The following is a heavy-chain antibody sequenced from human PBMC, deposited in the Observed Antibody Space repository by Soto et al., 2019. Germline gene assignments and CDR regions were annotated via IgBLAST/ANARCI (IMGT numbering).Heavy chain of an antibody. J-gene: IGHJ6*02. D-gene: IGHD3-16*01. CDR1: GYSFTRYV. Sequence: QVQLVQSRAEVKNPGASVKVSCKASGYSFTRYVIAWARQAPGQGLEWVGWINTYNGNTNYAQNLKGRFTLTTDTPTSTAYMELTSLRSNATAIYYCAMVDVYVTPSPQDVWGQGTPVIVSS. V-gene: IGHV1-18*01. CDR2: INTYNGNT. CDR3: AMVDVYVTPSPQDV.